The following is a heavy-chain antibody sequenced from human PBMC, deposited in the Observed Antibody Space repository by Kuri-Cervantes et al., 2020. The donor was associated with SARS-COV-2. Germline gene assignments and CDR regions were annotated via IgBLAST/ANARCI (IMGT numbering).Heavy chain of an antibody. CDR3: ARVLPTYYYDSSGSEGAFDI. Sequence: GSLRLSCTVSGGSISSGSYYWSWIRQPPGKGLEWIGYIYYSGSTNYNPSLKSRVTISVDTSKNQFSLKLSSVTAADTAVYYCARVLPTYYYDSSGSEGAFDIWGQGTMVTVSS. CDR1: GGSISSGSYY. J-gene: IGHJ3*02. V-gene: IGHV4-61*01. CDR2: IYYSGST. D-gene: IGHD3-22*01.